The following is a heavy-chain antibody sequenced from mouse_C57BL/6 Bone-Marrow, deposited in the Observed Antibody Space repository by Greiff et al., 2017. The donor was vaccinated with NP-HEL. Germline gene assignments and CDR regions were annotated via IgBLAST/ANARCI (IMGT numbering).Heavy chain of an antibody. V-gene: IGHV1-64*01. CDR1: GYTFTSYW. Sequence: VKLQQPGAELVKPGASVKLSCKASGYTFTSYWMHWVKQRPGQGLEWIGMIHPNSGSTNYNEKFKSKATLTVDKSSSTAYMQLSSLTSEDSAVYYCARGAYYSQYFFMDYWGQGTSVTVSS. CDR2: IHPNSGST. D-gene: IGHD2-12*01. CDR3: ARGAYYSQYFFMDY. J-gene: IGHJ4*01.